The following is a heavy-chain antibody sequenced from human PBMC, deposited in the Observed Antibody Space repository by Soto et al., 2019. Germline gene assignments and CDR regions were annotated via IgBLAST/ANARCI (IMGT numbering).Heavy chain of an antibody. Sequence: GASVKVSCKASGGTFSSYAISWVRQAPGQGLEWMGWINPNSGGTNYAQKFQGWVTMTRDTSISTAYMELSRLRSDDTAVYYCARDKEGITMVRGVIPHFDDWGQGTLVTVSS. CDR2: INPNSGGT. D-gene: IGHD3-10*01. V-gene: IGHV1-2*04. CDR3: ARDKEGITMVRGVIPHFDD. CDR1: GGTFSSYA. J-gene: IGHJ4*02.